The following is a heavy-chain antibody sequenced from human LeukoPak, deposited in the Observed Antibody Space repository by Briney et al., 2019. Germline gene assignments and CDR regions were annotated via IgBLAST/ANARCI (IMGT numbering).Heavy chain of an antibody. CDR3: ARTRITMIVGLASRFDY. CDR2: IKQDGSKK. D-gene: IGHD3-22*01. CDR1: GFPFSSYW. Sequence: GGSLRLSCVASGFPFSSYWMTWVRQAPGKGLEWVANIKQDGSKKSYVDSVKGRFTISRDNAKNSLYLQMNSLRAEDTAVYYCARTRITMIVGLASRFDYWGQGSLVTVSS. J-gene: IGHJ4*02. V-gene: IGHV3-7*01.